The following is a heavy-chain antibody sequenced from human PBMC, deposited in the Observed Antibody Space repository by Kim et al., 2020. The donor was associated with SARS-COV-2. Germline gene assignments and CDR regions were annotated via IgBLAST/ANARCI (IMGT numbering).Heavy chain of an antibody. Sequence: YADSVEGRATISRDNSKNTLYLEMNSPRPEDTSVFYCARDARTTGVDLWGQGTLVIVSS. J-gene: IGHJ5*02. D-gene: IGHD1-1*01. V-gene: IGHV3-30*01. CDR3: ARDARTTGVDL.